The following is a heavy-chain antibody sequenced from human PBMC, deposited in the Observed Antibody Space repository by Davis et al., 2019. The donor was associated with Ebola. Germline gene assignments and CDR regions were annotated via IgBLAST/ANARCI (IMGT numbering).Heavy chain of an antibody. CDR1: GFAFSGYS. V-gene: IGHV3-30-3*01. Sequence: GESLKISCAASGFAFSGYSMHWVRQAPGKGLEWVAVISYHGSIKHYADSVKGRFTISRDNSKNTLYLQMNSLRAEDTAVYYCAKVGRYCRGGSCYPPLDYWGQGTLVTVSS. CDR2: ISYHGSIK. D-gene: IGHD2-15*01. CDR3: AKVGRYCRGGSCYPPLDY. J-gene: IGHJ4*02.